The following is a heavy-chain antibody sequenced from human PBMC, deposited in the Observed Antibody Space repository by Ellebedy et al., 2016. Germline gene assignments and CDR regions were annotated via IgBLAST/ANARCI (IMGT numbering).Heavy chain of an antibody. Sequence: SETLSLXXAVYGGSFSGYYWSWIRQPPGKGLEWIGEINHSGSTNYNPSLKSRVTMSVDTSKNQFSLKLSSVTAADTAVYYCASEHSSTGWYGALDYWGQGTLVTVSS. V-gene: IGHV4-34*01. CDR1: GGSFSGYY. CDR2: INHSGST. CDR3: ASEHSSTGWYGALDY. D-gene: IGHD6-19*01. J-gene: IGHJ4*02.